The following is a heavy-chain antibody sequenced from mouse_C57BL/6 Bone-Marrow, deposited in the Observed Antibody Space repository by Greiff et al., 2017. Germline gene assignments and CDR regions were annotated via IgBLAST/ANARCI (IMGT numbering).Heavy chain of an antibody. J-gene: IGHJ1*03. Sequence: VQLVESGPGLAKPFQTLSLTCSVTRYSISSDYWNWIRKFPGNKLEYMGYISYSGSTYYNPSLKSLISITRDTSKNQYYLQLNSVTTEDTATYYCARYKGGRYIDVWGTGTTVTVSS. V-gene: IGHV3-8*01. D-gene: IGHD3-3*01. CDR1: RYSISSDY. CDR3: ARYKGGRYIDV. CDR2: ISYSGST.